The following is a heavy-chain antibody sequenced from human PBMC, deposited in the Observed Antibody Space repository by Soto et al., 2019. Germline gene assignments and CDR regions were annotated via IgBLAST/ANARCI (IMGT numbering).Heavy chain of an antibody. D-gene: IGHD3-10*01. CDR1: GGSFSGYY. J-gene: IGHJ5*02. CDR3: ARRTEGSLETYYNSWFDP. Sequence: PSETLSLTCAVYGGSFSGYYWSWIRQPPGRGLEWIGEINHSGTTNNNPSLKSRVTISVDTTKNQFSLKVSSVTAADTAVYYCARRTEGSLETYYNSWFDPWGQGTLVTVSS. V-gene: IGHV4-34*01. CDR2: INHSGTT.